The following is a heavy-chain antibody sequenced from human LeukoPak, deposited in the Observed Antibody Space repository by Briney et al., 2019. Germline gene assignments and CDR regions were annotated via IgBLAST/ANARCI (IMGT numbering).Heavy chain of an antibody. CDR3: ASEYRGGVTSGTPKYYFDY. Sequence: SETLSLTCTVSGGSISSYYWSWIRQPPGKGLEWIGYIYYSGSINYNPSLKSRVIISVDKSKNQFSLKLSSVTAADTAVYYCASEYRGGVTSGTPKYYFDYWGQGTLVTVSS. CDR1: GGSISSYY. J-gene: IGHJ4*02. V-gene: IGHV4-59*12. CDR2: IYYSGSI. D-gene: IGHD2-21*01.